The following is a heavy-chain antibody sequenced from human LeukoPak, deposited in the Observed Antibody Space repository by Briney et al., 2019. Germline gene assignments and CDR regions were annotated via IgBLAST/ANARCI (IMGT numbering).Heavy chain of an antibody. Sequence: GGSLRLSGAALGFTFSSYAMGSARPPPGKGLEWVSAVSGSGGSTYYADSVKGRFTISRDNSKNTLYLQMNSLRAEDTAVYYCAARYCSSTSCFDYWGQGTLVTVSS. V-gene: IGHV3-23*01. J-gene: IGHJ4*02. CDR1: GFTFSSYA. CDR2: VSGSGGST. D-gene: IGHD2-2*01. CDR3: AARYCSSTSCFDY.